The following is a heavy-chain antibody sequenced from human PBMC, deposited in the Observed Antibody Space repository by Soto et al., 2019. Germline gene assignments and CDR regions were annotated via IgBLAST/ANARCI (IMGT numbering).Heavy chain of an antibody. CDR2: INPNSGGT. CDR3: ARAPDILTGYSFDY. D-gene: IGHD3-9*01. J-gene: IGHJ4*02. Sequence: ASVKVSCKASGYTFTVYYMHWVRQAPGQRLEWMGWINPNSGGTTYAQKFQGWVTMTRDTSISTAYMELSRLTYDDTAVYFCARAPDILTGYSFDYWGQGTLVTVSS. CDR1: GYTFTVYY. V-gene: IGHV1-2*04.